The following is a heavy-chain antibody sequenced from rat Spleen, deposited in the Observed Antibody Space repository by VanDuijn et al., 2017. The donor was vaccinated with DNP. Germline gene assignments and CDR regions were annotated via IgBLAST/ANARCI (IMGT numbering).Heavy chain of an antibody. V-gene: IGHV3-1*01. CDR3: ARWDYNSYTWDY. CDR2: ISYSGTT. D-gene: IGHD1-2*01. CDR1: GYSITSNY. Sequence: EVQLQESGPGLVKPSQSLSLTCSVTGYSITSNYWGWIRKFPGNKMECMGYISYSGTTTYTPSLKGRISITRDTSKNQFFLQLNSVSSEDTATYYCARWDYNSYTWDYWGQGVMVTVSS. J-gene: IGHJ2*01.